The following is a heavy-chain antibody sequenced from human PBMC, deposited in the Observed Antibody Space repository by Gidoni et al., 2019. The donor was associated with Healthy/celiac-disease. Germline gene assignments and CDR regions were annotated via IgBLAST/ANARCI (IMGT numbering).Heavy chain of an antibody. CDR1: GFTFSSYA. Sequence: QVQLVESGGGVVQPGRSLRLSCAASGFTFSSYAMHWVRQAPGKGLEWVAVISYDGSNKYYADSVKGRFTISRDNSKNTLYLQMNSLRAEDTAVYYCARGGGGSFRRDYWGQGTLVTVSS. V-gene: IGHV3-30-3*01. CDR3: ARGGGGSFRRDY. CDR2: ISYDGSNK. J-gene: IGHJ4*02. D-gene: IGHD2-15*01.